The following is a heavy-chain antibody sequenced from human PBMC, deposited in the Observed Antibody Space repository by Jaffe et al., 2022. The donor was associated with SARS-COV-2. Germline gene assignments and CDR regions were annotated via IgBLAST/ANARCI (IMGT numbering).Heavy chain of an antibody. CDR1: GGSFSGYY. V-gene: IGHV4-34*01. CDR3: ARLGDYYGSGSYYFEDY. D-gene: IGHD3-10*01. Sequence: QVQLQQWGAGLLKPSETLSLTCAVYGGSFSGYYWSWIRQPPGKGLEWIGEINHSGSTNYNPSLKSRVTISVDTSKNQFSLKLSSVTAADTAVYYCARLGDYYGSGSYYFEDYWGQGTLVTVSS. J-gene: IGHJ4*02. CDR2: INHSGST.